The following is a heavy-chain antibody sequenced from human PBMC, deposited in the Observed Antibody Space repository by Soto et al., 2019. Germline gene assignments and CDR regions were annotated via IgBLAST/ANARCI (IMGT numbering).Heavy chain of an antibody. Sequence: ASVKVFCKASGYTFTSYAMHWVRQAPGQRLEWMGWINAGNGNTKYSQKFQGRVTITRDTSASTAYMELSSLRSEDTAVYYCARVTGYYAPDYWGQGTLVTVSS. CDR1: GYTFTSYA. D-gene: IGHD3-9*01. V-gene: IGHV1-3*01. J-gene: IGHJ4*02. CDR3: ARVTGYYAPDY. CDR2: INAGNGNT.